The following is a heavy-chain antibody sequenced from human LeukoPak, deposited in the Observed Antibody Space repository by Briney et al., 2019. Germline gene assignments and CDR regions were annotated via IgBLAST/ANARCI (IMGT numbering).Heavy chain of an antibody. V-gene: IGHV3-30*02. CDR1: GFNFSSYD. J-gene: IGHJ4*02. D-gene: IGHD6-6*01. Sequence: GGSLRLSCAASGFNFSSYDMRWVRQAPGKGLEWVAFIRYDGSNKYYADSVKGRFTISRDNSKNTLYMQTNSLRAEDTAVYYCAKDQGGSSFDYWGQGTLVTVSS. CDR2: IRYDGSNK. CDR3: AKDQGGSSFDY.